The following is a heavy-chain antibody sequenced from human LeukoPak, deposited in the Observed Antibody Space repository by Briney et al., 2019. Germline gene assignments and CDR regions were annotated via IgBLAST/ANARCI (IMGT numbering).Heavy chain of an antibody. Sequence: GESLKICCKGSGYSFTSYWIGWVRQMPGKGLEWMGIIYPGDSVTRYSPSFQGQVTISADKSISTAYLQWSSLKASDTAMYYCARVIAAAMGAFDIWGQGTMVTVSS. D-gene: IGHD6-13*01. CDR2: IYPGDSVT. V-gene: IGHV5-51*01. J-gene: IGHJ3*02. CDR1: GYSFTSYW. CDR3: ARVIAAAMGAFDI.